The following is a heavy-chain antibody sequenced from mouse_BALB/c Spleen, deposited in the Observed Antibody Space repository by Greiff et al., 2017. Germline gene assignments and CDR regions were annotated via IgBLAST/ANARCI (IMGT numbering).Heavy chain of an antibody. V-gene: IGHV5-9-4*01. CDR3: ARDQIYDGYYDAMDY. Sequence: EVQGVESGGGLVKPGGSLKLSCAASGFTFSSYAMSWVRQSPEKRLEWVAEISSGGSYTYYPDTVTGRFTISRDNAKNTLYLEMSSLRSEDTAMYYCARDQIYDGYYDAMDYWGQGTSVTVSS. J-gene: IGHJ4*01. D-gene: IGHD2-3*01. CDR1: GFTFSSYA. CDR2: ISSGGSYT.